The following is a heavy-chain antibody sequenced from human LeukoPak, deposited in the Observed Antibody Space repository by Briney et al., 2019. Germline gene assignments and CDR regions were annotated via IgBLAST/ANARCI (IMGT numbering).Heavy chain of an antibody. V-gene: IGHV1-2*02. D-gene: IGHD2-2*02. CDR3: ARAADDVVVPAAISLGY. CDR1: GYTFTGYY. CDR2: INPNSGGT. Sequence: ASVKVSCKASGYTFTGYYMHWVRQAPGQGLEWMGWINPNSGGTIYAQKFQGRVTMTRDTSISTAYMELSRLRSDDTAVYYCARAADDVVVPAAISLGYWGQGTLVTVSS. J-gene: IGHJ4*02.